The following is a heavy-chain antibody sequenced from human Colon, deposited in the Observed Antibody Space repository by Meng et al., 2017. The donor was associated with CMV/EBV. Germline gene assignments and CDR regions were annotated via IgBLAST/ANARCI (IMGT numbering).Heavy chain of an antibody. Sequence: SGGSIGGGEWYWSWIRQTPGKALELIGFKYYSGSTQYNPSLKSRVTISVDPSKNQFSLKLTSVTAADTAVYFCAREVTAGSDWYIDLWGRGLLVTVSS. J-gene: IGHJ2*01. D-gene: IGHD2-21*02. CDR1: GGSIGGGEWY. V-gene: IGHV4-30-4*01. CDR2: KYYSGST. CDR3: AREVTAGSDWYIDL.